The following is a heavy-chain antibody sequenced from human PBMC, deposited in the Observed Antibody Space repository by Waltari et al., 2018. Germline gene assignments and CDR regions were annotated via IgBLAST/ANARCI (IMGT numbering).Heavy chain of an antibody. Sequence: QVQLQESGPGLVKPSETLSLTCTVSGGSISSYYWSWLRQPPGKGLEWIGYIYYSGSTNYNPSLKSRVTISVDTSKNQFSLKLSSVTAADTAVYYCARGTVPAGYYFDYWGQGTLVTVSS. V-gene: IGHV4-59*01. CDR3: ARGTVPAGYYFDY. CDR2: IYYSGST. D-gene: IGHD2-2*01. CDR1: GGSISSYY. J-gene: IGHJ4*02.